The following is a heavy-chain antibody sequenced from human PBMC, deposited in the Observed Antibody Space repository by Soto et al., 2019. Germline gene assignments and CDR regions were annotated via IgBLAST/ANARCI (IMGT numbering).Heavy chain of an antibody. CDR2: ISGSGGST. CDR1: GFTFSSYA. Sequence: GGSLTLSCAASGFTFSSYAMSSVRQAPGKGLEWVSAISGSGGSTYYADSVKGRFTISRDNSKNTLYLQMNSLRAEDTAVYYCAKDQDGYFDYWGQGTLVTVSS. CDR3: AKDQDGYFDY. J-gene: IGHJ4*02. V-gene: IGHV3-23*01.